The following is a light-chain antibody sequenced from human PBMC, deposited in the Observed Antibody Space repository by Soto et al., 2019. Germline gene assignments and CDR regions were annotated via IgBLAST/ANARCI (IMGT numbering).Light chain of an antibody. Sequence: QSVLTQPASVSGSPGQSIAISCTGTSSDIGAYDYVSWYQQHPDKAPKLIIYEVTKRPSEVSTRFSGSKSGNTASLTISGLQAEDEGDYYCGSHTSGSTRVFGTGTKLTVL. CDR3: GSHTSGSTRV. CDR1: SSDIGAYDY. J-gene: IGLJ1*01. V-gene: IGLV2-14*01. CDR2: EVT.